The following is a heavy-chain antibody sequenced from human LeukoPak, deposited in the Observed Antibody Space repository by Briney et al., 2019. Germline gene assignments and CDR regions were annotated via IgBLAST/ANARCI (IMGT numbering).Heavy chain of an antibody. CDR1: GFTFSSYA. Sequence: PGASLSLSCAASGFTFSSYAMSWVRQAPGKGLEWVSAISGSGGSTYYADSVKGRFTISRDNSKNTLYLQMNSLRAEDTAVYYCAAGYSSGWYVRYFDYWGQGTLVTVSS. J-gene: IGHJ4*02. D-gene: IGHD6-19*01. CDR2: ISGSGGST. V-gene: IGHV3-23*01. CDR3: AAGYSSGWYVRYFDY.